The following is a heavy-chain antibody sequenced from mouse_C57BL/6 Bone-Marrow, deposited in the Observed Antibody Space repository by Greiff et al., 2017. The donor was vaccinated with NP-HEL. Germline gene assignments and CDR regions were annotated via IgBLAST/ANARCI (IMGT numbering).Heavy chain of an antibody. CDR3: ARERTCYAMDY. V-gene: IGHV5-16*01. CDR2: INYDGSST. J-gene: IGHJ4*01. Sequence: EVHLVESEGGLVQPGSSMKLSCTASGFTFSDYYMAWVRQVPEKGLEWVANINYDGSSTYYLDSLKSRFIISRDNAKNILYLQMSSLKSEDTATYYCARERTCYAMDYWGQGTSVTVSS. CDR1: GFTFSDYY.